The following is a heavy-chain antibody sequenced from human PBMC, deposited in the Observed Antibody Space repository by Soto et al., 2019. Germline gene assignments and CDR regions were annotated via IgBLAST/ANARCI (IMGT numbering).Heavy chain of an antibody. CDR2: IYYSGST. CDR3: ARHESSGWDPWTTHRYGMDV. J-gene: IGHJ6*02. D-gene: IGHD6-19*01. V-gene: IGHV4-39*01. CDR1: GGSISSSSYY. Sequence: SETLSLTCTVAGGSISSSSYYWGWIRQPPGKGLEWIGSIYYSGSTYYNPSLKSRVTISVDTSKNQFSLKLSSVTAADTAVYYCARHESSGWDPWTTHRYGMDVWGQGTTVTVSS.